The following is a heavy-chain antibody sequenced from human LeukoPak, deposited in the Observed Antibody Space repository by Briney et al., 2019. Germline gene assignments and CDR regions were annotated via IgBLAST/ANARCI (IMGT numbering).Heavy chain of an antibody. D-gene: IGHD1-1*01. V-gene: IGHV4-59*08. CDR1: GGSISSYY. Sequence: SETLSLTCTVSGGSISSYYWSWIRQPPGKGLEWIGYIYYSGSTSYNPSLKSRVTMSVDTSKNHFSLKLTSVTAADTAVYYCARHGRWDSGTYSFDYWGQGTLITVSS. CDR2: IYYSGST. J-gene: IGHJ4*02. CDR3: ARHGRWDSGTYSFDY.